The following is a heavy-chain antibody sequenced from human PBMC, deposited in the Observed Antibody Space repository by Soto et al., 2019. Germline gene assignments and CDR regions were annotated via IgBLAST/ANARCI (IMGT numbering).Heavy chain of an antibody. J-gene: IGHJ4*02. Sequence: QVRLVQSGAEVKKPGASVKVSCKASGYTFTSYGISWVRQAPGQGLEWMGWISAYSGKTNYAQKLQGRVTMTKDTSTSTAYMDLRSLRPDDTAVYYCARKNDYGDFDYWGQGTLVTVSS. CDR3: ARKNDYGDFDY. D-gene: IGHD4-17*01. V-gene: IGHV1-18*01. CDR2: ISAYSGKT. CDR1: GYTFTSYG.